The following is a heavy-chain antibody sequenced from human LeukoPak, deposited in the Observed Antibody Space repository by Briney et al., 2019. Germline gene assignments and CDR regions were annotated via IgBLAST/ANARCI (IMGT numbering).Heavy chain of an antibody. Sequence: ASVRVSCKASGYTFTSYFMHWVRQAPGQGLEWMGWINPNSGGTDYAQKIQGRVTMTRDTSTSTAYMELSSLRSDDTAVYYCTRGRILSGSSEGLEGYWGQGTLVTVSS. CDR1: GYTFTSYF. D-gene: IGHD5-12*01. J-gene: IGHJ4*02. V-gene: IGHV1-2*02. CDR3: TRGRILSGSSEGLEGY. CDR2: INPNSGGT.